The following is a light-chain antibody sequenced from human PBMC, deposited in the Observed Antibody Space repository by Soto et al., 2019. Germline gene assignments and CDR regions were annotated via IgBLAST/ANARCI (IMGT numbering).Light chain of an antibody. Sequence: EIVMTQSPATLSVSPGERATLSCRASQSVGSNLAWYQQKPGQAPRLLIYGASTRATGIPDRFSGSGSGTEFTLTVSSLQSEDFAVYYCQQYNNWPRTFGQGTKVDIK. J-gene: IGKJ1*01. V-gene: IGKV3-15*01. CDR1: QSVGSN. CDR3: QQYNNWPRT. CDR2: GAS.